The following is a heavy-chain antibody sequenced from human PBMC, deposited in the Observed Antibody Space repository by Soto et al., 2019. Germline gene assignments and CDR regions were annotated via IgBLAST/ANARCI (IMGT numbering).Heavy chain of an antibody. CDR1: GFTFSSYN. J-gene: IGHJ4*02. D-gene: IGHD4-17*01. CDR2: ISSSSNYI. Sequence: EVQLVESGGGLVKPGGSLRLSCTASGFTFSSYNMNWVRQAPGKGLQWVSSISSSSNYIYYADSMKCRFTIARDNAKNSQYLQMNCLRAEGTAVYYCARENAYGDPNAFDYWGPGTLVTGSS. V-gene: IGHV3-21*02. CDR3: ARENAYGDPNAFDY.